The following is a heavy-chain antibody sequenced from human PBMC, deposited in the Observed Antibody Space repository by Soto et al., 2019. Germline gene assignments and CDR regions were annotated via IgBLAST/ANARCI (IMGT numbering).Heavy chain of an antibody. CDR1: GFTFSTYG. CDR2: IWSNGNNK. V-gene: IGHV3-33*06. Sequence: GGSLRLSXATSGFTFSTYGMHWVRQAPGKGPEWVAVIWSNGNNKYYAESVKGRFTISRDNFKNTLDLQMSSLRAEDTAVYYCVKERGPFDAFDIWGQGTMVTVSS. CDR3: VKERGPFDAFDI. J-gene: IGHJ3*02.